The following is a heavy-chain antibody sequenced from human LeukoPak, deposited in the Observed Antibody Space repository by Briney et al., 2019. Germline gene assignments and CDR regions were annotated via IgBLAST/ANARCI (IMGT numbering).Heavy chain of an antibody. J-gene: IGHJ4*02. D-gene: IGHD3-22*01. CDR2: ISSSGSTI. CDR3: ARVERYYDSSGYGGSTFDH. V-gene: IGHV3-48*03. CDR1: GFTFSSYE. Sequence: PGGSLRLSCAASGFTFSSYEMNWVRQAPGKGLEWVSYISSSGSTIYYADSVKGRFTISRDNAKNSLYLQMNSLRVEDTAVYYCARVERYYDSSGYGGSTFDHWGQGTLVTASS.